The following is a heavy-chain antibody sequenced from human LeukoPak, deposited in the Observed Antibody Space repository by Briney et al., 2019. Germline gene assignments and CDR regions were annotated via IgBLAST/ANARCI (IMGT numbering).Heavy chain of an antibody. CDR3: ALTYYFDRRGYSYFDY. V-gene: IGHV3-33*01. Sequence: GRSLRLCCAASGFTFSHYGMHWVRQAPGKGLEWVALIWDDGNKKSHADTVKGRFTISRDKSKNTLHLQMDSLRPEDTAMYYCALTYYFDRRGYSYFDYWGQGALVTVSS. CDR1: GFTFSHYG. J-gene: IGHJ4*02. D-gene: IGHD3-22*01. CDR2: IWDDGNKK.